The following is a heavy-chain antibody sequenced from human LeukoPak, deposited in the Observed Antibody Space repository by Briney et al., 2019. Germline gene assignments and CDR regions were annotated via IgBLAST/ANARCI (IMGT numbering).Heavy chain of an antibody. CDR3: ASGYGSGSDDYLDY. CDR1: GFTDY. D-gene: IGHD3-10*01. Sequence: PGGSLRLSCAASGFTDYMTWVRQAPGKGLEWVSVIYSGGSTYYAASVKGRFTISRDNSKNTLYLQMNSLRAEDTAVYYCASGYGSGSDDYLDYWGQGALVTVSS. J-gene: IGHJ4*02. V-gene: IGHV3-53*01. CDR2: IYSGGST.